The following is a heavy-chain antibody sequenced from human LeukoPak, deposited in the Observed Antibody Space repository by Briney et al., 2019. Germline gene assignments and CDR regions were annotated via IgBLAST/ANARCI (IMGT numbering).Heavy chain of an antibody. V-gene: IGHV1-8*03. J-gene: IGHJ5*02. Sequence: GASVKVSCKASGYTFTSYDINWVRQATGQGLEWMGWMNPNSGNTGYAQKFQGRVTFTRNTSISTAYMELSSLRSEDTAVYYCARVRYSSSWYTNWFDPWGQGTLVTVSS. CDR3: ARVRYSSSWYTNWFDP. CDR1: GYTFTSYD. CDR2: MNPNSGNT. D-gene: IGHD6-13*01.